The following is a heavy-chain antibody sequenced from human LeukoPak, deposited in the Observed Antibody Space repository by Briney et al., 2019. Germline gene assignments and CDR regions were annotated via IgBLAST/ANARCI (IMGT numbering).Heavy chain of an antibody. D-gene: IGHD4-17*01. J-gene: IGHJ3*02. CDR3: ARGWRTTVTPRDAFDI. CDR2: INAGNGNT. CDR1: GYTFTSYA. Sequence: ASVKVSCKASGYTFTSYAMHWVRQAPGQRLEWMGWINAGNGNTKYSQKFQGRVTITRDTSASTAYMELSSLRSEDTAVYYCARGWRTTVTPRDAFDIWGQGTMVTVSS. V-gene: IGHV1-3*01.